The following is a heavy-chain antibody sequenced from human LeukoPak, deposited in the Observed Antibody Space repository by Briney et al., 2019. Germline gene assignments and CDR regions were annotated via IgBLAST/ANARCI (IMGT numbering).Heavy chain of an antibody. V-gene: IGHV3-30*04. J-gene: IGHJ6*04. CDR3: ARDQGGYDPVYYYGMDV. CDR2: ISYDGSNK. CDR1: GFTFSSYA. D-gene: IGHD5-12*01. Sequence: GRSLRLSCAASGFTFSSYAMHWVHQAPGKGLEWVAVISYDGSNKYYADSVKGRFTISRDNSKNTLYLQMNSLRAEDTAVYYCARDQGGYDPVYYYGMDVWGKGTTVTVSS.